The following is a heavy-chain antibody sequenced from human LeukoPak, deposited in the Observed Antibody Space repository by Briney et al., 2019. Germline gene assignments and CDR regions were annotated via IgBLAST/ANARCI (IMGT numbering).Heavy chain of an antibody. V-gene: IGHV3-23*01. CDR2: ISGSGGST. J-gene: IGHJ4*02. CDR3: AKDQPSYYYDSSGYSTGDY. Sequence: GGSLGLSCAASGFTFSSYAMSWVRQAPGKGLEWVSAISGSGGSTYYADSVKGRFTISRDNSKNTLYLQMNSLRAEDTAVYYCAKDQPSYYYDSSGYSTGDYWGQGTLVTVSS. D-gene: IGHD3-22*01. CDR1: GFTFSSYA.